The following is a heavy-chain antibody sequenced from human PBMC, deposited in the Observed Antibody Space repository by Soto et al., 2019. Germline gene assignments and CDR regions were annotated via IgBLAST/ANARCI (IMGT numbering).Heavy chain of an antibody. J-gene: IGHJ6*03. CDR3: ARDHARTSQNIGGYMDV. D-gene: IGHD3-10*01. CDR2: IWYDGSNK. V-gene: IGHV3-33*01. Sequence: GGSLRLSCAASGFTFSSYGMHWVRQAPGKGLEWVAVIWYDGSNKYYADSVKGRFTISRDNSKNTLYLQMNSLRAEDTAVYYCARDHARTSQNIGGYMDVWGKGTTVTVSS. CDR1: GFTFSSYG.